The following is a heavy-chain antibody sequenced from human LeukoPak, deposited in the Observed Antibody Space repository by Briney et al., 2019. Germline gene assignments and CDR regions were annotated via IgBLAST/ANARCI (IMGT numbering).Heavy chain of an antibody. Sequence: PSETLSLTCAVYGGSFSGYYWSWIRQPPGKGLEWIGEINHSGSTNYNPSLKSRVTISVDTSKNQFSLKLSSVTAADTAVYYCARLTSDVLAYFDYWGQGTLVTVSS. J-gene: IGHJ4*02. CDR3: ARLTSDVLAYFDY. CDR2: INHSGST. CDR1: GGSFSGYY. D-gene: IGHD4-17*01. V-gene: IGHV4-34*01.